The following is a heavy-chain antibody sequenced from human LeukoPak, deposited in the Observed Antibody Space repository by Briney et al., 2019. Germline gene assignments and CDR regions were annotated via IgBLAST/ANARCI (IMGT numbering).Heavy chain of an antibody. J-gene: IGHJ4*02. D-gene: IGHD4-23*01. V-gene: IGHV3-15*01. CDR1: GFPISHAW. Sequence: GGSLRPFCGASGFPISHAWMTWVSRAPGRGREGVVRIKRKTDGGTTDYAAPVKGRFTISRDDSKNTLYLQMNNLQTEDTAVYYCTTRTDSSGILGYWGQGTLVTVSS. CDR3: TTRTDSSGILGY. CDR2: IKRKTDGGTT.